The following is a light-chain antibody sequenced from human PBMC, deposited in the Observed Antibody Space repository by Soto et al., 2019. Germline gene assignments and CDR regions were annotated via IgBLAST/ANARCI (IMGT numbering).Light chain of an antibody. J-gene: IGLJ1*01. CDR1: SSDVGAYNY. Sequence: QSALTQPASVSGSPGQSITISCTGTSSDVGAYNYVSWYQQHPSKAPKLMIYEVSKRPSGVPGRFSGSKSGNTASLTVSGLQAEDEADYYCASYAGSTTVFGTGTKVTVL. CDR2: EVS. V-gene: IGLV2-8*01. CDR3: ASYAGSTTV.